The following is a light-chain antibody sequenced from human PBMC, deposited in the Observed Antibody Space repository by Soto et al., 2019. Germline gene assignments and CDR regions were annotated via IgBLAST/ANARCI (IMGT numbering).Light chain of an antibody. V-gene: IGLV2-23*01. CDR1: SSDVGSYNF. J-gene: IGLJ1*01. CDR2: EGS. CDR3: CSYAGSSTWV. Sequence: QSALTQPASVSGSPGQSITISCTGTSSDVGSYNFVSWYQQHPGKAPKVMIYEGSKRPSGVSNRFSGSKSGNTASLTNSGLQAEDEADYYCCSYAGSSTWVFGTGTKLTVL.